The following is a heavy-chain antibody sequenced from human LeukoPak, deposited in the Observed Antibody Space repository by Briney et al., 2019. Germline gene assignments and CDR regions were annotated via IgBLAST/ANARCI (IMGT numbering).Heavy chain of an antibody. Sequence: GGSLRLSCAASGFTFSSYSMYWVRQAPGKGLEWVSSISSSSTYIYYADSLKGRFTISRDNAKNSLYLQMNSLRAEYTAVYYCARGGDICMVDYWGQGTLVTVSS. D-gene: IGHD3-9*01. CDR3: ARGGDICMVDY. V-gene: IGHV3-21*01. J-gene: IGHJ4*02. CDR2: ISSSSTYI. CDR1: GFTFSSYS.